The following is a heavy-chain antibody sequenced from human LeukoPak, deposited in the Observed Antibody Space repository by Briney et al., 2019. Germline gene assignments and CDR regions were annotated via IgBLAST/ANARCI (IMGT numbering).Heavy chain of an antibody. J-gene: IGHJ4*02. CDR2: ISWNSGSI. D-gene: IGHD3-16*01. Sequence: GRSLRLSCAASGFTFDDYAMHWVRQAPGKGLEWVSGISWNSGSIGYADSVKGRFTISRDNAKNSLYLQMNSLGAEDMALYYCAKDMSRGGFDYWGQGTLVTVSS. V-gene: IGHV3-9*03. CDR1: GFTFDDYA. CDR3: AKDMSRGGFDY.